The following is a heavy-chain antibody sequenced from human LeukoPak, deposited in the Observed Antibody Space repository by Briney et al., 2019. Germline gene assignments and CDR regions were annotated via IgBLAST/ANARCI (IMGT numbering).Heavy chain of an antibody. J-gene: IGHJ4*02. CDR1: GGSISSSSYY. V-gene: IGHV4-39*01. D-gene: IGHD3-22*01. CDR2: IYYSGST. CDR3: ASVTGNYYDSSGLGYFDY. Sequence: SETLSLTCTVSGGSISSSSYYWGWLRQPPGKGLEWIGSIYYSGSTYYNPSLKSRVTISVDTSKNQFSLKLSSVTAADTAVYYCASVTGNYYDSSGLGYFDYWGQGTLVTVSS.